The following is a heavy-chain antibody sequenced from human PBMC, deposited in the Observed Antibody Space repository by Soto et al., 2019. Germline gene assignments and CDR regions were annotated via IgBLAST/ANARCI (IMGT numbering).Heavy chain of an antibody. Sequence: EVQLLESGGGLVRPGGSLRLSCAASGFTFSNYAMSWVRQASGKGLEWVSTISGGGGSTYYADSVKGRFTVSRDNFKNTVFLQMSSLGAEDTAIYYCAKQMMTGTYYAALDFWGQGTLVTVS. CDR3: AKQMMTGTYYAALDF. V-gene: IGHV3-23*01. CDR1: GFTFSNYA. D-gene: IGHD1-26*01. J-gene: IGHJ4*02. CDR2: ISGGGGST.